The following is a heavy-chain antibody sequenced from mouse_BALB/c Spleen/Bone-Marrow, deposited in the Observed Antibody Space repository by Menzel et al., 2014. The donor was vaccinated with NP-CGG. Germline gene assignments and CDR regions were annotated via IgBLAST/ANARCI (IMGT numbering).Heavy chain of an antibody. D-gene: IGHD1-1*01. CDR2: ISNLAYSI. CDR3: ARDYYGSSYWYFDV. Sequence: EVQLQESGGGLVQPGGSRKLSCAASGFTFSDYGMAWVRQAPGKGPEWVAFISNLAYSIYYADTVTGRFTISRENAKNTLYLKMSSLRSEDTAMYYCARDYYGSSYWYFDVWGAGTTVTVSS. CDR1: GFTFSDYG. J-gene: IGHJ1*01. V-gene: IGHV5-15*02.